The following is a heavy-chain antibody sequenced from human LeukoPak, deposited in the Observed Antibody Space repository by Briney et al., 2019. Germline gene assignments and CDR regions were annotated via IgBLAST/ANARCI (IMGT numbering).Heavy chain of an antibody. CDR1: GGSISSSSYY. V-gene: IGHV4-39*01. Sequence: SETLSLTCTVSGGSISSSSYYWGCIRRPPGKGLECIGRIYYSGSTYYNPSLKSRVTISVDTSKNQFSLKLSSVTAADTAVYYCARRKAEWLLDYYYYMDVWGKGTTVTVSS. CDR2: IYYSGST. J-gene: IGHJ6*03. CDR3: ARRKAEWLLDYYYYMDV. D-gene: IGHD3-3*01.